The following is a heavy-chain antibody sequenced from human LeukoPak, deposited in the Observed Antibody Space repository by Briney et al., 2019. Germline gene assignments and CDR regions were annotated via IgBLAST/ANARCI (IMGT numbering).Heavy chain of an antibody. D-gene: IGHD4-11*01. CDR2: IKQDGSEK. V-gene: IGHV3-7*01. CDR1: GFTFSSYW. CDR3: AIDLALQDYYYMDV. Sequence: PGGSLRLSCAASGFTFSSYWMNWVRQAPGKGLEWVANIKQDGSEKYYVDSVKGRFTISRDNAKKSLYLQMSSLRAEDTAVYYCAIDLALQDYYYMDVWGKGTTVTVSS. J-gene: IGHJ6*03.